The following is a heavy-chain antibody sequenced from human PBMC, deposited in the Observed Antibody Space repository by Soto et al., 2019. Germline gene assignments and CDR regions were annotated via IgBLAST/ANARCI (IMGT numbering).Heavy chain of an antibody. Sequence: QVQLVQSGAEVKKPGSSVKVSCKASGGTLSSYAISWVRQAPGQGLEWMGGIIPIFGTANYAQKFQGRVTITADESTSTAYMELSGLRSEDTAVYYCARTCYDSSGIPNWFDPWGQGTLVTVSS. J-gene: IGHJ5*02. V-gene: IGHV1-69*01. CDR1: GGTLSSYA. CDR2: IIPIFGTA. D-gene: IGHD3-22*01. CDR3: ARTCYDSSGIPNWFDP.